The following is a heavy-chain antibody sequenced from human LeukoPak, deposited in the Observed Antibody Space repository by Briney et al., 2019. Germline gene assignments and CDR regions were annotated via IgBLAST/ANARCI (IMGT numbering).Heavy chain of an antibody. CDR3: IRGTVGAPGNDY. V-gene: IGHV3-74*01. CDR1: IFIYKICW. CDR2: IDTDGSFT. D-gene: IGHD4-23*01. Sequence: PGGSLRLSCTAYIFIYKICWKQWPRQAPGKGLVWVSRIDTDGSFTSYADSVRGRFTISRDNAKNTLYLQMSSLRAEDTAVYYCIRGTVGAPGNDYWGQGTLVTVSS. J-gene: IGHJ4*02.